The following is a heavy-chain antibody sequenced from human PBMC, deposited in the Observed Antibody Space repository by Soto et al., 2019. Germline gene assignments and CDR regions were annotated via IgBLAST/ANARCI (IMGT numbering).Heavy chain of an antibody. Sequence: GGSLRLSCGASGFAFANYEMHWVRQAPGKGLDWVAYINGGGDVKYYADSVEGRFTISRDNAKNALFLQMDNLRAEDTAIYYCARLSGDGFWKSYSPYNLFESWGQGALVTVSS. CDR3: ARLSGDGFWKSYSPYNLFES. CDR1: GFAFANYE. J-gene: IGHJ5*01. D-gene: IGHD3-3*01. CDR2: INGGGDVK. V-gene: IGHV3-48*03.